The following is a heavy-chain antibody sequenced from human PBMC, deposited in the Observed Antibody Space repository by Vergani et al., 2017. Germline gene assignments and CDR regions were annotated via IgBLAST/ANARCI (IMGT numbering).Heavy chain of an antibody. J-gene: IGHJ4*02. CDR1: VFHFSPAW. Sequence: EVRVVESGGTLVKPGGSLRLPCAASVFHFSPAWTSWVRQVPGKGLEWVGCFEALAVGGSITYGAPVKGRISLSRDDSENRFYLHMNSLKVEDTGIYYCTADLYLSSGYCCDYWGPGTLVTVSS. V-gene: IGHV3-15*02. D-gene: IGHD3-22*01. CDR3: TADLYLSSGYCCDY. CDR2: FEALAVGGSI.